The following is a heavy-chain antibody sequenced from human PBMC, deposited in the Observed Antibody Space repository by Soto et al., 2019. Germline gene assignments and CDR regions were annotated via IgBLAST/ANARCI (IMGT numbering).Heavy chain of an antibody. J-gene: IGHJ4*02. CDR2: IYYSGST. Sequence: SETLSLTCTVSGGSISSYYWSWIRQPPGKGLEWIGYIYYSGSTNYNPSLKSRVTISVDTSKNQFSLKLSSVTAADTAVYYCARAIAAAGTPDYWGQGTLVTVSS. V-gene: IGHV4-59*01. CDR1: GGSISSYY. D-gene: IGHD6-13*01. CDR3: ARAIAAAGTPDY.